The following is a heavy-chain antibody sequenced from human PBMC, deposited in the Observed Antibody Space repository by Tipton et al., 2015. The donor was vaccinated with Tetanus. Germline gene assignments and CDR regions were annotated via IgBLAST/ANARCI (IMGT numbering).Heavy chain of an antibody. D-gene: IGHD2-15*01. V-gene: IGHV1-69*01. CDR2: IIPIYGTA. CDR3: ARDELYCSGGGCFPELDYYGMDV. Sequence: QLVQSGAEVKKPGSSVKVSCKASGGTFSSYAISWVRQSPGQWLERMGGIIPIYGTANYAQKFQGRVTITADESTSTAYMELSSLRSEDTAVYYCARDELYCSGGGCFPELDYYGMDVWGQGTTVTVSS. J-gene: IGHJ6*02. CDR1: GGTFSSYA.